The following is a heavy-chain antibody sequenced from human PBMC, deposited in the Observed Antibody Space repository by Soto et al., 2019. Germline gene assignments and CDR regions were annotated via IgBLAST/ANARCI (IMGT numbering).Heavy chain of an antibody. Sequence: SXTLSLTCTVSGGSMSSYYWSWIRQPPVKGLEWIGYIYYSGSTNYNPSLKSRVTISVDTSKNQFSLKLSSVTAADTAVYYCAREGLDSNYSWFDYWGQGTLVTVSS. D-gene: IGHD4-4*01. J-gene: IGHJ4*02. CDR3: AREGLDSNYSWFDY. V-gene: IGHV4-59*01. CDR1: GGSMSSYY. CDR2: IYYSGST.